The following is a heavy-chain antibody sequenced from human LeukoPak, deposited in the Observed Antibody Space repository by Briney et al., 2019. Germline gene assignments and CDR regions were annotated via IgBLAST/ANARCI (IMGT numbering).Heavy chain of an antibody. CDR2: IYPGDSHT. D-gene: IGHD3-16*01. J-gene: IGHJ5*02. CDR1: GYSFGTYW. V-gene: IGHV5-51*01. CDR3: ARLYTRLTRSIWGYFDP. Sequence: GESLKISCKGSGYSFGTYWIGWVRQMPGKGLGWMGIIYPGDSHTRYSPSFQGQVTISADKSTSTAYLQWNSLKSSDTAIYYCARLYTRLTRSIWGYFDPWGQGTLVTVSS.